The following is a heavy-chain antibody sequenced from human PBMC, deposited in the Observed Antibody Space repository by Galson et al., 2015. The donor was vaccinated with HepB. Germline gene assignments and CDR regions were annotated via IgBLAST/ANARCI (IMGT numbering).Heavy chain of an antibody. D-gene: IGHD2-15*01. CDR1: GFTFENYA. J-gene: IGHJ4*02. Sequence: SLRLSCAASGFTFENYAMHWVRQVPGKGLEWVAGMNHNSSIIAYADSVKGRFTISRDNAKKSLYLQMNSLRAEDAAFYYCVNEVVETWGQGTLVTVSS. V-gene: IGHV3-9*01. CDR3: VNEVVET. CDR2: MNHNSSII.